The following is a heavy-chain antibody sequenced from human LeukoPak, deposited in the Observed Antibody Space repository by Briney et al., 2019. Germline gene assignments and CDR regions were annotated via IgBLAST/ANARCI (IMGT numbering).Heavy chain of an antibody. CDR1: GGSISSYY. J-gene: IGHJ6*03. CDR2: IYYSGST. D-gene: IGHD3-3*01. V-gene: IGHV4-59*01. CDR3: ATEAPVLRFLEQPHYYYYMDV. Sequence: SETLSLTCTVSGGSISSYYWSWIRQPPGKGLEWIGYIYYSGSTNYNPSLKSRVTISVDTSKNQFSLKLSSVTAADTAVYYCATEAPVLRFLEQPHYYYYMDVWGKGTTVTVSS.